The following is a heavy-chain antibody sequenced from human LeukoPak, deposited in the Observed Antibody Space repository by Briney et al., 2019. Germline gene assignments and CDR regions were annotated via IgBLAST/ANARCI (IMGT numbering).Heavy chain of an antibody. V-gene: IGHV1-18*01. J-gene: IGHJ6*03. D-gene: IGHD6-13*01. CDR3: ARDRHIAAAVYYCYMDV. Sequence: ASVKVSCKASGYAFTSYIISWVRQAPGQGLEWMGWINAYNGNTDYAQRVQGRVTMTTDTSTSTAYMEVRSLRSDDTAVYYCARDRHIAAAVYYCYMDVWGKGTPVTVS. CDR2: INAYNGNT. CDR1: GYAFTSYI.